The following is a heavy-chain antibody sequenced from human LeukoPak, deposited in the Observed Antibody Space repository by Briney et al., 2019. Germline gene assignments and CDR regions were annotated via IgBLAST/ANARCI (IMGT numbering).Heavy chain of an antibody. D-gene: IGHD3-22*01. CDR2: ISSNGGST. CDR3: ARGGQSKYDSSGYLNYFDF. CDR1: GFTFSSYV. Sequence: GGSLRLSCAASGFTFSSYVMYWVRQAPGKGLEYVSSISSNGGSTYYANSVKGRFTISRDNSKNTLYLQMGSLRAEDMAVYYCARGGQSKYDSSGYLNYFDFWGQGTLVTVSS. J-gene: IGHJ4*02. V-gene: IGHV3-64*01.